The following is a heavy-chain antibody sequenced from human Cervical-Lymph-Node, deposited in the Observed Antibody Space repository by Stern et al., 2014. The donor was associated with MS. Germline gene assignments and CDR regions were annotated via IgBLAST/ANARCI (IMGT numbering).Heavy chain of an antibody. CDR2: IVPVFPAT. Sequence: QVQLVQSGAEVKKPGSSVKVSCKASGGTFSTYTFSCVRQAPGQGLEWMGGIVPVFPATNYAHQFKGRVTISADASTSTAYLDLTSLILEDTAVYYCATGGSRYFDYWGQGTLVTVSS. D-gene: IGHD3-16*01. CDR1: GGTFSTYT. CDR3: ATGGSRYFDY. J-gene: IGHJ4*02. V-gene: IGHV1-69*01.